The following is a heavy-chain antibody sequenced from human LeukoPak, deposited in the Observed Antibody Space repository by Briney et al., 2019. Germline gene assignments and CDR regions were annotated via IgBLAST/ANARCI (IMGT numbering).Heavy chain of an antibody. Sequence: GGSLRLSCAASGFTFSSSAMSWVRQAPGRGLEWVSALSGSGGSTYYADSVKGRSTISRDNSKNTLYLQMNSLRADDTAVYYCAKEYNLGYWGQGTLVTVSS. CDR3: AKEYNLGY. CDR1: GFTFSSSA. J-gene: IGHJ4*02. D-gene: IGHD1-1*01. CDR2: LSGSGGST. V-gene: IGHV3-23*01.